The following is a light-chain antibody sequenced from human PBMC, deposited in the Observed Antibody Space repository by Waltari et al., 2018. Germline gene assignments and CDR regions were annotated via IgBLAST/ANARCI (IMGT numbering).Light chain of an antibody. Sequence: QSVLTQPPSVSGTPGQRVTISCSGSTSHIGAGHDVPWYQHLPGTAPKLLFFGNNNRPSGVPDRFSGSKSGTSASLAITGLQADDEADYFCQSFDNMLSGGVVFGGGTKLAVL. CDR1: TSHIGAGHD. V-gene: IGLV1-40*01. J-gene: IGLJ2*01. CDR3: QSFDNMLSGGVV. CDR2: GNN.